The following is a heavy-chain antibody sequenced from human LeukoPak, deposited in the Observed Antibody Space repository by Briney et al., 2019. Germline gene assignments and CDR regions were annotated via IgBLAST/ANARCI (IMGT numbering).Heavy chain of an antibody. Sequence: PSETLSLTCAVYGGSFSGYYWSWIRQPPGKGLEWIGEINHSGSTNYNPSLKSRVTISVDTSKNQFPLKLSSVTAADTAVYYCARTAFCSSTSCSSDAFDIWGQGTMVTVSS. V-gene: IGHV4-34*01. CDR2: INHSGST. CDR1: GGSFSGYY. J-gene: IGHJ3*02. D-gene: IGHD2-2*01. CDR3: ARTAFCSSTSCSSDAFDI.